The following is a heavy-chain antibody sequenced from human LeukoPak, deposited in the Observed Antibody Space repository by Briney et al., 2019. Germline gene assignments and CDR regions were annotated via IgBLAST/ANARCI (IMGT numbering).Heavy chain of an antibody. D-gene: IGHD1-26*01. CDR1: GFTFSSYA. J-gene: IGHJ4*02. Sequence: GGSLRLSCAASGFTFSSYAMHWVRQAPGKGLEWVAVISYDGSNKYYADSVKGRFTISRDNSKNSLYLQMNSLRDEDTAVYYCASSESYRFDYWGQGTLVTVSS. V-gene: IGHV3-30-3*01. CDR3: ASSESYRFDY. CDR2: ISYDGSNK.